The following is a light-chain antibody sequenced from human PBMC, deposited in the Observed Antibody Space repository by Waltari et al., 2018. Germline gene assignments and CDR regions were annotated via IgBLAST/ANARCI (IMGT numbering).Light chain of an antibody. CDR1: NIENNY. Sequence: QSVLTQPPSVSAAPGQRVTISCSNIENNYVSWYQQHPGTAPKLLIYDNDKRPSGIPDRFSGSKSGTSATLGITGLQTGDEADYYCGAWDISLSAWVFGGGTKLTVL. J-gene: IGLJ3*02. V-gene: IGLV1-51*01. CDR2: DND. CDR3: GAWDISLSAWV.